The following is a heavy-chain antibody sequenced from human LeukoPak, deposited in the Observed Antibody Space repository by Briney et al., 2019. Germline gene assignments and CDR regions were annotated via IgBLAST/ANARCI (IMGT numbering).Heavy chain of an antibody. CDR2: ISAYNGNT. J-gene: IGHJ3*02. CDR3: ARTLVYSGYDLSFAFDI. CDR1: GYTFTSYC. Sequence: ASVKVSCKVSGYTFTSYCISWVRQAPGQGLEWMGWISAYNGNTNYAQKLQGRVTMTTDTSTSTAYMELRSLRSDDTAVYYCARTLVYSGYDLSFAFDIWGQGTMVTVSS. D-gene: IGHD5-12*01. V-gene: IGHV1-18*01.